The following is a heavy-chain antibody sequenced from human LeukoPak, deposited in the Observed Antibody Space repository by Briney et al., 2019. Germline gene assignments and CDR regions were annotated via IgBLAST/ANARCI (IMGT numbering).Heavy chain of an antibody. CDR3: AREGQQLTFDY. Sequence: PGGSLRLSCAASGFTVSSNYMSWVRQAPGKGLEWVSVIYSGGSTYYADSVKGRFTISRDNSKNTLYLQMDSLRAEDTAVYYCAREGQQLTFDYWGQGTLVTLSS. V-gene: IGHV3-53*01. J-gene: IGHJ4*02. CDR2: IYSGGST. CDR1: GFTVSSNY. D-gene: IGHD6-13*01.